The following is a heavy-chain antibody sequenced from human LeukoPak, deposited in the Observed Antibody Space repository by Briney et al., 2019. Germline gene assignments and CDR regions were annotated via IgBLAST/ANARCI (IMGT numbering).Heavy chain of an antibody. CDR1: GFTFSSYA. CDR2: ISYDGSNK. D-gene: IGHD6-19*01. Sequence: GRSLRLSCAASGFTFSSYAMHWVRQAPGKGLEWVAVISYDGSNKYYADSVKGRFTISRDNSKNTLYLQMNSLRAEDTAVYYCAKAMAGTRPDYWGQGTLVTVSS. J-gene: IGHJ4*02. V-gene: IGHV3-30-3*01. CDR3: AKAMAGTRPDY.